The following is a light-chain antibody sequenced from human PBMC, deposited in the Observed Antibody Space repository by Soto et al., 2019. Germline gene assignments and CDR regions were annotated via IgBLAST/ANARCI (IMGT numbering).Light chain of an antibody. CDR3: QQYNNWPPWT. V-gene: IGKV3-15*01. CDR1: QSVSSN. J-gene: IGKJ1*01. Sequence: EIMMTQSPATLSVSPGERATLSCRASQSVSSNLAWYQQKPGQAPRLLIYGASTRATGIPARFSGSGSGTEFTLTISILQSEDFAVYYCQQYNNWPPWTFGHGTKVDIK. CDR2: GAS.